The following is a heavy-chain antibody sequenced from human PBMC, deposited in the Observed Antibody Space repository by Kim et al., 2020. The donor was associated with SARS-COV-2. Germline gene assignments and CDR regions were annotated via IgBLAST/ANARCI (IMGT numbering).Heavy chain of an antibody. V-gene: IGHV3-23*01. CDR3: ARDDYYGLNWYFYL. Sequence: GGSLRLSCAASGFTFNSFALTWVRQAPGKGLEWVSTITGSGSTSFYADSVKGRFTLSRDNSKKTLFLDMERLTDEDTAVYYCARDDYYGLNWYFYLWGRG. J-gene: IGHJ2*01. D-gene: IGHD3-3*01. CDR1: GFTFNSFA. CDR2: ITGSGSTS.